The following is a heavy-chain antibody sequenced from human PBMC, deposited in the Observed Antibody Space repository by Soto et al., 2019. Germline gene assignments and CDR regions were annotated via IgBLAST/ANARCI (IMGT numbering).Heavy chain of an antibody. J-gene: IGHJ4*02. CDR2: IAGSGGSR. Sequence: GGSLRLSCSASGFTFDAYAMSWVRQVPGKGLEWVSSIAGSGGSRYYADAVRGRFTISRDNSKNTLHLQMDSLGAADTAVYYCAKDIASSGWYDFDNWGQGTLVTVSS. CDR3: AKDIASSGWYDFDN. CDR1: GFTFDAYA. D-gene: IGHD6-19*01. V-gene: IGHV3-23*01.